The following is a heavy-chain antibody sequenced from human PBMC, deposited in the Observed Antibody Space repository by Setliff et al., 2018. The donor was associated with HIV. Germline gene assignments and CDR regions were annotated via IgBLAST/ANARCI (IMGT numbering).Heavy chain of an antibody. CDR1: GFTFSSYG. D-gene: IGHD1-26*01. CDR2: INNDTTTT. J-gene: IGHJ4*02. V-gene: IGHV3-74*01. CDR3: VIFSYSSG. Sequence: GGSLRLSCTASGFTFSSYGMSWVRQAPGQGLVWVSGINNDTTTTTYADSVKGRFSISRDNAKNTLYLEMNGLRGEDTAVYYCVIFSYSSGWGQGTQVTAPQ.